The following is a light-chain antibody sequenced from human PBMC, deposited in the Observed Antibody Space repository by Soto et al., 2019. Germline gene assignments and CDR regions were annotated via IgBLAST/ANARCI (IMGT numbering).Light chain of an antibody. CDR2: EVA. V-gene: IGLV2-14*01. Sequence: QSALSQPASVSGSPGQSLTISCTGGSSDIGDFPYVSWYQQHPGQAPKLVIYEVANRPSGVSSRFSGSKSDNTASLTISGLQADDEADYYCSSYSISAGLVLFGGGTKVTVL. CDR1: SSDIGDFPY. CDR3: SSYSISAGLVL. J-gene: IGLJ2*01.